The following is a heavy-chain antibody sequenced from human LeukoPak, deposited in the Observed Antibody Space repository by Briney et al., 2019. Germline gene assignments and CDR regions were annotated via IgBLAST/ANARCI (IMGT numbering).Heavy chain of an antibody. CDR1: GGSFSGYY. CDR2: INHSGST. CDR3: ARRRGTMVRGVIVAYNWLDP. V-gene: IGHV4-34*01. Sequence: SETLSLTCAVYGGSFSGYYWSWIRQPPGKGLEWIGEINHSGSTNYNPSLKSRVTISVDTSKNQFSLKLSSVTAADTAVHYCARRRGTMVRGVIVAYNWLDPWGQGTLVTVSS. J-gene: IGHJ5*02. D-gene: IGHD3-10*01.